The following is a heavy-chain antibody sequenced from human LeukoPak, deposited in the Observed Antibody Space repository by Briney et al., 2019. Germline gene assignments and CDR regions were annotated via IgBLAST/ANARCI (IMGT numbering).Heavy chain of an antibody. CDR2: ISNRSNYI. V-gene: IGHV3-21*01. CDR3: ARWFCSPTSCFYFDY. CDR1: GFTFSGYT. D-gene: IGHD2-2*01. Sequence: GGSLRLSCAASGFTFSGYTMTWVRQSPGEGLEWVSSISNRSNYIYYADSVKGRFTISRDNVQNSVSLQMNNLRAEDTAVYYCARWFCSPTSCFYFDYWGQGSLVVVSS. J-gene: IGHJ4*02.